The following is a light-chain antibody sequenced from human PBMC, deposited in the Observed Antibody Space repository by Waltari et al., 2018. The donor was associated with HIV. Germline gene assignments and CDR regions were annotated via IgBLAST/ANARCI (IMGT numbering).Light chain of an antibody. Sequence: TPGEPASISCRSSQSLLHSNGYNYLDWYLQKPGQSPQLLIYMGSNRASGVPDRFSGSGSGTDFTLKISRVEAEDVGVYYCMQALQTPLFGQGTKLEIK. CDR1: QSLLHSNGYNY. CDR2: MGS. V-gene: IGKV2-28*01. J-gene: IGKJ2*01. CDR3: MQALQTPL.